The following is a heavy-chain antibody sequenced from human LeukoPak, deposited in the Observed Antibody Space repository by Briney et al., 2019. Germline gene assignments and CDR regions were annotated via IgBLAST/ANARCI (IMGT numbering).Heavy chain of an antibody. CDR1: GGSISSSSYY. CDR3: ASEYSSGGME. V-gene: IGHV4-39*07. J-gene: IGHJ4*02. CDR2: VYYSGIT. Sequence: PSETLSLTCTVSGGSISSSSYYWGWIRQPPGKGLEWIGNVYYSGITYHNPSLKSRVIISLDTPKSQFSLKLSSVTAADTAVYYCASEYSSGGMEWGQGTLVTVSS. D-gene: IGHD6-25*01.